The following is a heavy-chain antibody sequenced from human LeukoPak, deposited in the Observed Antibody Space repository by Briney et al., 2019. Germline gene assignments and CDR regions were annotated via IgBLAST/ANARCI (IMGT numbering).Heavy chain of an antibody. J-gene: IGHJ4*02. CDR3: AGDNDSRDPPHFDY. CDR1: GYIFTNFG. V-gene: IGHV1-18*01. CDR2: ISGYNGNT. D-gene: IGHD3-16*01. Sequence: GASVKVSCKASGYIFTNFGISWVRQARGQGLEWMGWISGYNGNTKYVQKFQGRVTMTTDTSTSTAYMELRSLRSEDTAVYYCAGDNDSRDPPHFDYWGQGTLVTVSS.